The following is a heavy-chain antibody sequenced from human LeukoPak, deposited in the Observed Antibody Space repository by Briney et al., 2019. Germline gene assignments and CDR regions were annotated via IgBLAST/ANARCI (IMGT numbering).Heavy chain of an antibody. Sequence: ASVKVSCKASGYTFTSYYMHWVRQAPGQGLEWMGIINPSGGSTSYAQKFQGRVTMTRDTSTSTVYMELSSLRSEDTAVYYCARAGIAAAGIVYFDYWGQGTLVTVSS. V-gene: IGHV1-46*03. D-gene: IGHD6-13*01. CDR1: GYTFTSYY. CDR2: INPSGGST. CDR3: ARAGIAAAGIVYFDY. J-gene: IGHJ4*02.